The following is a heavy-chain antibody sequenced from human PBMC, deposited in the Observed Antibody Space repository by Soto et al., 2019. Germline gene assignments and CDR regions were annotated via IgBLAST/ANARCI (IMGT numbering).Heavy chain of an antibody. CDR2: IKGDGSEK. D-gene: IGHD3-10*01. CDR1: RFTFTKFW. J-gene: IGHJ4*02. Sequence: EVLLVESGGGVVQPGGSLRLSCGAARFTFTKFWMMWVRQAPGMGLECVATIKGDGSEKYYVDSVKGRFTISRDNAENSLYLQMTSLRGEATAVYYCARGSDFEWFRIDYWGQGTLVTVSS. V-gene: IGHV3-7*04. CDR3: ARGSDFEWFRIDY.